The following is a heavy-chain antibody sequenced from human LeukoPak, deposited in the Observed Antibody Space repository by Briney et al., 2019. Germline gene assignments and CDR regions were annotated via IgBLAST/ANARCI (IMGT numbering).Heavy chain of an antibody. D-gene: IGHD6-13*01. J-gene: IGHJ4*02. CDR3: ARDLAAAGFDY. CDR1: GSTFSSYW. Sequence: GWSLRLSCAATGSTFSSYWMSWVRQAPGKGLEWVANIKQDGSEKYYVDSVKGRFTISRDNAKNSLYLQMNSLRAADRAVYYCARDLAAAGFDYCGQGTLVTVSS. CDR2: IKQDGSEK. V-gene: IGHV3-7*01.